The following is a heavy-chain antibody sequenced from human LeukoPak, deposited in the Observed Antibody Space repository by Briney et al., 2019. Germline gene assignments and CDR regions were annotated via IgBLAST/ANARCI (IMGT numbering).Heavy chain of an antibody. J-gene: IGHJ3*02. D-gene: IGHD5-12*01. V-gene: IGHV1-69*04. Sequence: SVKVSCKASGGTFSSYAISWVRHAPGQGLEWMGRIIPILGIANYAQKFQGRVTITADKSTSTAYMELSSLRSEDTAVYYCATTTGGYDAGPFERDAFDIWGQGTMVTVSS. CDR3: ATTTGGYDAGPFERDAFDI. CDR2: IIPILGIA. CDR1: GGTFSSYA.